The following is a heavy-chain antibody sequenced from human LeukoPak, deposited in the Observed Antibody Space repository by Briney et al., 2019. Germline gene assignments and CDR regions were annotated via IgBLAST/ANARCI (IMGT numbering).Heavy chain of an antibody. J-gene: IGHJ4*02. V-gene: IGHV4-34*01. CDR1: GGSFSGYY. Sequence: PSETLSLTCAVYGGSFSGYYWSWIRQPPGRGLEWIGEINHSGSTNYNPSLKSRVTISVDTSKNQFSLKLSSVTAADTAVYYCARLRSGSPYYYFDYWGQGTLVTVSS. D-gene: IGHD3-10*01. CDR3: ARLRSGSPYYYFDY. CDR2: INHSGST.